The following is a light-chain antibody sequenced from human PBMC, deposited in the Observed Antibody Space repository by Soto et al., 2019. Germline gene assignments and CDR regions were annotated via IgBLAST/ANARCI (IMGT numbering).Light chain of an antibody. CDR2: GAS. CDR1: QSVSSK. V-gene: IGKV3-20*01. CDR3: QQYGSSPWT. J-gene: IGKJ1*01. Sequence: EIGMTQSPATLSVSTGEGATLSCRASQSVSSKLAWYQQKPGQAPRLLMFGASSRATGVPDRFSGSASGTDFTLSVTRLQPEDCAVYYCQQYGSSPWTSSQGTKVDIK.